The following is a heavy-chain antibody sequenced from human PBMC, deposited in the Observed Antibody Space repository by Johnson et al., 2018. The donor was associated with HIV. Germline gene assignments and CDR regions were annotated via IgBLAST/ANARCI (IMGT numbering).Heavy chain of an antibody. J-gene: IGHJ3*02. D-gene: IGHD3-16*01. V-gene: IGHV3-30*14. Sequence: QVQLVESGGGLVQPGGSLRLSCAASGFPFSRYDMHWVRQVPGKGLEWLAIISYDGSNKYYADSVKGRFTISRDNSKNTLYLQMNSLRAEDTAVYYCAREWGSADAFDIWGQGTMVTVSS. CDR2: ISYDGSNK. CDR1: GFPFSRYD. CDR3: AREWGSADAFDI.